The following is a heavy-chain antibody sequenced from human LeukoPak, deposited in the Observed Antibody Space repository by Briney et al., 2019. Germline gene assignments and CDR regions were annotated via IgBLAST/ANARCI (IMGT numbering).Heavy chain of an antibody. CDR1: GFTFSSYA. J-gene: IGHJ6*03. D-gene: IGHD4-11*01. CDR3: AKDLLPNDYPRDYYYYYMDV. V-gene: IGHV3-23*01. CDR2: ISGSGGST. Sequence: GGSLRLSCAASGFTFSSYAMSWVRQAPGKGLEWVSAISGSGGSTYYADSVKGRFTISRDNSKNTLYLQMNSLRAEDTAVYYCAKDLLPNDYPRDYYYYYMDVWGKGTTVTVSS.